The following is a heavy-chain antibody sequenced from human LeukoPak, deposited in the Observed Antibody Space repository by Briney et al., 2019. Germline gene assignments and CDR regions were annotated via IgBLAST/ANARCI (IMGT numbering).Heavy chain of an antibody. V-gene: IGHV4-30-2*01. J-gene: IGHJ5*02. CDR1: GGSISSGGYS. CDR2: IYHSGST. Sequence: SQTLSLTCAVSGGSISSGGYSWSWIRQPPGKGLEWIGYIYHSGSTYYNPSLKSRVTISVDTSKNQFSLKLSSVTAADTAVYYCARGRATRRYYYDSSGYYSNWFGPWGQGTLVTVSS. D-gene: IGHD3-22*01. CDR3: ARGRATRRYYYDSSGYYSNWFGP.